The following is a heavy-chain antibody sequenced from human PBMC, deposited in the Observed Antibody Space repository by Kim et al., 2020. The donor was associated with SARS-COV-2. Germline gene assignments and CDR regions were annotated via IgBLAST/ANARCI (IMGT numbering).Heavy chain of an antibody. J-gene: IGHJ4*02. V-gene: IGHV4-59*01. Sequence: SETLSLTCTISGGSISCYYWSWIRQSPGRVLEWIGYLYNRGNVNYRPSFKSRVTILVDMSKNQFSLNLTSVTAPDTAVYSCARAPRNGHFDSWGQGFLVTVSS. CDR1: GGSISCYY. CDR2: LYNRGNV. CDR3: ARAPRNGHFDS.